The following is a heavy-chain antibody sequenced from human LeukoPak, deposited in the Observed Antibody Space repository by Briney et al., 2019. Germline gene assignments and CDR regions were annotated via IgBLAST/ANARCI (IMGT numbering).Heavy chain of an antibody. CDR2: ISSSSTI. V-gene: IGHV3-48*02. CDR3: ARELNYFDY. Sequence: GGSLRLSCAASGFTFSSYSMNWVRQAPGKGLEWVSYISSSSTIYYADSVKGRFTISRDNAKNSLYLQMNSLRDEDTAVYYCARELNYFDYWGQGTLVTVSS. J-gene: IGHJ4*02. CDR1: GFTFSSYS.